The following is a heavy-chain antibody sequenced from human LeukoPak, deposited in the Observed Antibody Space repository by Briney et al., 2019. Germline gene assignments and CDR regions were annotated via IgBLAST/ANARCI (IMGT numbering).Heavy chain of an antibody. CDR1: GGSISSHY. V-gene: IGHV4-59*11. Sequence: KASETLSLTCTVSGGSISSHYWSWIRQPPGKGLEWIGYIYYSGSTNYNPSLKSRVTVSVDTSKNQFSLKLSSVTAADTAVYYCARLRPHDFWSGYYYDAFDIWGQGTMVTVSS. D-gene: IGHD3-3*01. CDR2: IYYSGST. CDR3: ARLRPHDFWSGYYYDAFDI. J-gene: IGHJ3*02.